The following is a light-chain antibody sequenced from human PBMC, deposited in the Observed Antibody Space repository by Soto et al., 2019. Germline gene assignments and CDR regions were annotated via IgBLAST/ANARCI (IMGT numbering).Light chain of an antibody. J-gene: IGKJ1*01. CDR3: QQYGSSPKT. Sequence: EIVLTQSPGTLSLSPSERATLSCRASQSISSEYLAWYQQKPGQAPRLLIYGASSRATGIPDRFSGSGSGTDFTLTISRLEPEDFAVNYCQQYGSSPKTFGQETKVDIK. CDR1: QSISSEY. CDR2: GAS. V-gene: IGKV3-20*01.